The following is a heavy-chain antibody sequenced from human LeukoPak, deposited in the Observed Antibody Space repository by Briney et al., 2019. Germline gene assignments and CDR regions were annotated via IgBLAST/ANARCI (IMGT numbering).Heavy chain of an antibody. V-gene: IGHV1-69*05. CDR1: EGTFSSYA. CDR3: ARDRVPAAIGYDFWSGYQSFDY. Sequence: SVKVSCKASEGTFSSYAISWVRQAPGQGLEWMGGIIPIFGTANYAQKFQGRVTITTDESTSTAYMELSSLRSEDTAVYYCARDRVPAAIGYDFWSGYQSFDYWGQGTLVTVSS. J-gene: IGHJ4*02. D-gene: IGHD3-3*01. CDR2: IIPIFGTA.